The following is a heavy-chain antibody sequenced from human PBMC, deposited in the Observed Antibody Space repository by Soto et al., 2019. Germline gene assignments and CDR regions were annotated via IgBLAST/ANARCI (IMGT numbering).Heavy chain of an antibody. CDR3: ARESLWFGKLLSYFDY. Sequence: GGSLRLSCATSGFIFSDYYMHWIRQAPGKGLEWISYISGNGRIIQYADSAKGRFTISRDNAQNSLYLQMSSLRSEDTAVYYCARESLWFGKLLSYFDYWGQATLVTVSS. CDR2: ISGNGRII. V-gene: IGHV3-11*04. CDR1: GFIFSDYY. D-gene: IGHD3-10*01. J-gene: IGHJ4*02.